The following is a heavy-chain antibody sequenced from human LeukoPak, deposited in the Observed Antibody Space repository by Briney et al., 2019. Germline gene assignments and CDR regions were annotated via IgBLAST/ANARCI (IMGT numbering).Heavy chain of an antibody. CDR1: GDILTTFG. Sequence: ASVKVSCKTSGDILTTFGISWVRQAPGQGLEWMGWINPNSGGTNYAQKFQGRVTMTRDTSISTAYMELSRLRSDDTAVYYCARAGYSSSWYYYYYYMDVWGKGTTVTVSS. CDR2: INPNSGGT. J-gene: IGHJ6*03. CDR3: ARAGYSSSWYYYYYYMDV. V-gene: IGHV1-2*02. D-gene: IGHD6-13*01.